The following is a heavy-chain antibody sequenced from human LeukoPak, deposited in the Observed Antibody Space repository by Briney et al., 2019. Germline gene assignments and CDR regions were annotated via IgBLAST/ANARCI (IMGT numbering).Heavy chain of an antibody. J-gene: IGHJ4*02. CDR2: ISGSGGST. D-gene: IGHD3-22*01. V-gene: IGHV3-23*01. CDR1: GFTFSDYY. Sequence: GGSLRLSCAASGFTFSDYYMSWIRQAPGKGLEWVSVISGSGGSTYYADSVKGRFTISRDNSKNTLYLQMNSLRAEDTAVYYCARVVGQWFPLWGQGTLVTVSS. CDR3: ARVVGQWFPL.